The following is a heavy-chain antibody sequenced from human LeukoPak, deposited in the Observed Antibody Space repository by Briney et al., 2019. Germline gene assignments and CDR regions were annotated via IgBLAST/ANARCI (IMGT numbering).Heavy chain of an antibody. J-gene: IGHJ4*02. Sequence: GGSLRLSCAASRFSFSGHWMHWARQLPGKGLVWVSRISPTGSTTSYADSVKGRFTVSRDNAKNTLYLQVNNLRAEDTAVYYCARGPNSNWSGLDFWGQGILVTVSS. CDR2: ISPTGSTT. CDR1: RFSFSGHW. CDR3: ARGPNSNWSGLDF. D-gene: IGHD6-6*01. V-gene: IGHV3-74*01.